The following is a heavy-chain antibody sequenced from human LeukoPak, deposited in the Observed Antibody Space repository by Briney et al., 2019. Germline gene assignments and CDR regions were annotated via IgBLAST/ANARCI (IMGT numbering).Heavy chain of an antibody. V-gene: IGHV1-18*01. J-gene: IGHJ6*02. D-gene: IGHD2-2*01. CDR1: GYTFTSYG. CDR3: ARRSIVVVPAATDYYYYYGMDV. CDR2: ISAYNGNT. Sequence: ASVKASCKASGYTFTSYGISWVRQAPGQGLEWMGWISAYNGNTNYAQKLQGRVTMTTDTSTSTAYMELRSLRSDDTAVYYCARRSIVVVPAATDYYYYYGMDVWGQGTTVIVSS.